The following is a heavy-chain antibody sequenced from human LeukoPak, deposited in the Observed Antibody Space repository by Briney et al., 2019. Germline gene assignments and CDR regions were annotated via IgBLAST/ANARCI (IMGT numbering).Heavy chain of an antibody. CDR2: ISSSSSTI. D-gene: IGHD5-18*01. Sequence: GGSLRLSCAASGFSFSSYGVNWVRQAPGKGLEWVSYISSSSSTIYYADSVKGRFTISRDNAKNSVHLQMNSLRDEDTAVYYCAREFVDRGFRYGYDYYYGMDVWGQGTTVTVSS. J-gene: IGHJ6*02. CDR3: AREFVDRGFRYGYDYYYGMDV. V-gene: IGHV3-48*02. CDR1: GFSFSSYG.